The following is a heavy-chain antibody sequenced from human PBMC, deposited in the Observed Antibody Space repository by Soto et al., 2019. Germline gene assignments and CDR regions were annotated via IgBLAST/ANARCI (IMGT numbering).Heavy chain of an antibody. CDR1: GFTLSNAW. Sequence: GALRLSCAASGFTLSNAWMNWVRQAPGKGLEWVGRIKSKTDGDAVEYAAPVKGRFSISRDDSENMLYLQMDSLKTEDTAVYYCTTLTMLLVHFDYWGQGALVTVSS. V-gene: IGHV3-15*07. J-gene: IGHJ4*02. CDR3: TTLTMLLVHFDY. CDR2: IKSKTDGDAV. D-gene: IGHD2-15*01.